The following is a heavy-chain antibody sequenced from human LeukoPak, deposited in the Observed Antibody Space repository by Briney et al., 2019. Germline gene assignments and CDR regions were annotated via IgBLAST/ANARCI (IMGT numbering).Heavy chain of an antibody. CDR3: ARARYSTRWQSDFDY. CDR1: GYTFSGYY. CDR2: INPNSGDT. V-gene: IGHV1-2*02. Sequence: ASVKVSCKASGYTFSGYYMHWVRQAPGQGLEWMGWINPNSGDTNYAQKFQGRVTMTRDTSISTAYMELSSLRSDDTAVYYCARARYSTRWQSDFDYWGQGTLVTVSS. D-gene: IGHD6-13*01. J-gene: IGHJ4*02.